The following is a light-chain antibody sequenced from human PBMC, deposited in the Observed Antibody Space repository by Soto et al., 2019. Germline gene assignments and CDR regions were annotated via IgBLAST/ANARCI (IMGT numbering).Light chain of an antibody. CDR1: QSVLYSSNNKNY. CDR3: QQYYSTPLLT. J-gene: IGKJ4*01. CDR2: WAS. V-gene: IGKV4-1*01. Sequence: DIVMTQSPDSLAVSLGERATINCKSSQSVLYSSNNKNYLAWYQQKPGQPPKLLIYWASTRESGVPDRFSGSGSGTDFTVTISSLQAEDVAVYYCQQYYSTPLLTFGGGTNVEIK.